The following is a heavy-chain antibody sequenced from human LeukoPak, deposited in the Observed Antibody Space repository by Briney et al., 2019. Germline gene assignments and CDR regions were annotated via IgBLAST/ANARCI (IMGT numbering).Heavy chain of an antibody. D-gene: IGHD3-3*01. CDR3: ARDGFCDF. CDR1: GFTFNTFS. Sequence: GGSLRPSCAASGFTFNTFSMNWVRQAPGKGLEWVAYISSNGSTTYYADSMKGRFTISRDNAKNLLYLQMDNLRAEDTAVYYCARDGFCDFWGQGTLVTVSS. CDR2: ISSNGSTT. V-gene: IGHV3-48*01. J-gene: IGHJ4*02.